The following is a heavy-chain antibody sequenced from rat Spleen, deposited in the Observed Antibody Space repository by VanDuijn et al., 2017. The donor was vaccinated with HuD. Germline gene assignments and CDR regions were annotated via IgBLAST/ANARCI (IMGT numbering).Heavy chain of an antibody. Sequence: EVQLVESGGGLVQPGRSLKLSCAASGFTFSNYPMAWVRQTPAKGLEWVAFISSGGGNTNYRASVKGRFTVSRDNAKNTQYLQMDSLRSEDTATYYCARHDYTTNYYYAKGYYVMDAWGQGVSVTVSS. D-gene: IGHD1-6*01. V-gene: IGHV5S14*01. J-gene: IGHJ4*01. CDR3: ARHDYTTNYYYAKGYYVMDA. CDR1: GFTFSNYP. CDR2: ISSGGGNT.